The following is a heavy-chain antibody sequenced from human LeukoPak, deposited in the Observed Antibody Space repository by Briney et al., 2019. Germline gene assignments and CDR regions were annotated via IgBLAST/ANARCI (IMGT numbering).Heavy chain of an antibody. CDR3: AKDRGRVPPLYYYYGMDV. CDR1: GLTFSSYG. J-gene: IGHJ6*02. D-gene: IGHD3-10*01. CDR2: ISGSGGST. V-gene: IGHV3-23*01. Sequence: GGSLRLSCAASGLTFSSYGMNWVRQAPGKGLEWVSAISGSGGSTYYADSVKGRFTISRDNSKNTLYLQMNSLRAEDTAVYYCAKDRGRVPPLYYYYGMDVWGQGTTVTVSS.